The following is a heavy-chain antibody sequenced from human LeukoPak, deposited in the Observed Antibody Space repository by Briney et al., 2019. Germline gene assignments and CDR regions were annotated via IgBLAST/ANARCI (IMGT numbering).Heavy chain of an antibody. V-gene: IGHV3-43*02. CDR3: AKVGIQLWLRSPYFDY. D-gene: IGHD5-18*01. CDR2: ISGDGGST. Sequence: GGSLRLSCTASGFTFDDYVMHWVRQAPGKGLEWVSLISGDGGSTYYADSVKGRFTISRDNSKNSLYLQMNSLRTEDTALYYCAKVGIQLWLRSPYFDYWGQGTLVTVSS. J-gene: IGHJ4*02. CDR1: GFTFDDYV.